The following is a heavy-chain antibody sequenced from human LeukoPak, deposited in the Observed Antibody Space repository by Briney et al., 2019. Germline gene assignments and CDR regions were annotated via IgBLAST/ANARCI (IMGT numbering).Heavy chain of an antibody. CDR1: GFTFSSYA. Sequence: GGSLRLSCAASGFTFSSYAMSWVRQAPGKGLEWVSAISGSGGNTYYADSVKGRFTISRDNSKNTLYLQMNSLRAEDTALYYCATRIAAAGPYFDYWGQGTLVPVSS. CDR3: ATRIAAAGPYFDY. J-gene: IGHJ4*02. D-gene: IGHD6-13*01. V-gene: IGHV3-23*01. CDR2: ISGSGGNT.